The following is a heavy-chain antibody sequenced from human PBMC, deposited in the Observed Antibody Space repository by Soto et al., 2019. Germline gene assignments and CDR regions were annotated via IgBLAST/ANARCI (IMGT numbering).Heavy chain of an antibody. CDR2: ISGSGGST. J-gene: IGHJ4*02. CDR3: AKIPPAYRYGYFYFDY. Sequence: GGSLRLSCAASGFTFSSYAMSWVRQAPGKGLEWVSAISGSGGSTYYADSVKGRFTISRDNSKNTLYLQMNSLRAEDTAVYYCAKIPPAYRYGYFYFDYWGEGSLVTVSS. D-gene: IGHD5-18*01. V-gene: IGHV3-23*01. CDR1: GFTFSSYA.